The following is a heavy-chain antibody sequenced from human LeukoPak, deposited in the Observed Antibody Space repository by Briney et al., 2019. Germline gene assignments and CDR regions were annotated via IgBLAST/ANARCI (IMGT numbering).Heavy chain of an antibody. V-gene: IGHV1-24*01. J-gene: IGHJ3*02. D-gene: IGHD3-22*01. CDR2: FDPEDGET. CDR1: GYTLTELS. CDR3: ARDRTGYYYDSSGYYFDAFDI. Sequence: ASVKVSCKVSGYTLTELSMHWVRQAPGKGLEWMGGFDPEDGETIYAQKFQGRVTMTEDTSTDTAYMELSSLRSEDTAVYSCARDRTGYYYDSSGYYFDAFDIWGQGTMVTVSS.